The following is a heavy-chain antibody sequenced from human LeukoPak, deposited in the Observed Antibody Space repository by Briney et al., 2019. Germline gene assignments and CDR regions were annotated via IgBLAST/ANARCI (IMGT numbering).Heavy chain of an antibody. CDR2: IKQDGSEK. CDR3: ARESITIFGVVIIGTYYFDY. J-gene: IGHJ4*02. V-gene: IGHV3-7*01. Sequence: PGGSLRLSCAASGFTFSSYWMSWVRQAPGKGLEWVANIKQDGSEKYYEDSVKGRFTISRDNAKNSLYLQMNSLRAEDTAVYYCARESITIFGVVIIGTYYFDYWGQGTLVTVSS. CDR1: GFTFSSYW. D-gene: IGHD3-3*01.